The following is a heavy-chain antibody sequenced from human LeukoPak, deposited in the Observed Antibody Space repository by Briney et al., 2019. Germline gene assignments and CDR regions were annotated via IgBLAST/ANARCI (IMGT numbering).Heavy chain of an antibody. D-gene: IGHD5-24*01. CDR2: VIHVLGVV. V-gene: IGHV1-69*04. CDR3: AKDREMATGGFDI. CDR1: GGTFSTSS. Sequence: ASVKVSCKASGGTFSTSSISWVRQAPGQGLEWMGRVIHVLGVVNYAQKFQGRVTITADISTSTAYMELNSLRYEDTAVYYCAKDREMATGGFDIWGQGTMVTVYS. J-gene: IGHJ3*02.